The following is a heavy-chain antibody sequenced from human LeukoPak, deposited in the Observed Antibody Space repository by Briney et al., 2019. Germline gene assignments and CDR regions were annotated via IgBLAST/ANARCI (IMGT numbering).Heavy chain of an antibody. Sequence: GGSLGLSCAASGFTFSSYWMHWVRQAPGKGLVWVSRINSDESSTSYADSVKGRFTISRDNAKNTLYLQMNSLRAEDTAVYYCARGGGYSYGHLDYWGQGTLVTVSS. CDR1: GFTFSSYW. J-gene: IGHJ4*02. CDR2: INSDESST. D-gene: IGHD5-18*01. CDR3: ARGGGYSYGHLDY. V-gene: IGHV3-74*01.